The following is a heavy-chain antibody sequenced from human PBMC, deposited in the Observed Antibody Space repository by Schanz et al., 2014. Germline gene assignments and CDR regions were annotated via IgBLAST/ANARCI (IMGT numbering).Heavy chain of an antibody. J-gene: IGHJ6*03. V-gene: IGHV1-69*04. Sequence: QVQLVQSGAEVRKPGSPVKVSCKASGGTFSSYSISWVRQAPGQGLEWMGRIIPILGIANYAQKFQGRVTNTADKSTSTAYMELTSLRSEDTAVYYCAGTYCSSTSCYTGYYYMDVWGKGTTVTVSS. CDR2: IIPILGIA. D-gene: IGHD2-2*02. CDR3: AGTYCSSTSCYTGYYYMDV. CDR1: GGTFSSYS.